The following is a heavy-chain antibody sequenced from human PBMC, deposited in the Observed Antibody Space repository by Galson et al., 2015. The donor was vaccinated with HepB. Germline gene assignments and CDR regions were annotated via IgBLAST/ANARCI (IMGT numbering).Heavy chain of an antibody. J-gene: IGHJ5*02. Sequence: SLRLSCAASGFTFSSYWMHWVRQAPGKGLVWVSRINSDGSSTSYADSVKGRFTISRDNAKNTLYLQMNSLRAEDTAVYYCARAVAASGLNWFDPWGQGTLVTVSS. D-gene: IGHD2-15*01. CDR2: INSDGSST. CDR1: GFTFSSYW. V-gene: IGHV3-74*01. CDR3: ARAVAASGLNWFDP.